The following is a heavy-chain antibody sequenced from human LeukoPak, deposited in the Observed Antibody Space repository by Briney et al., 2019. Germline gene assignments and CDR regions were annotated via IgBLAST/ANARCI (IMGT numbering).Heavy chain of an antibody. CDR2: IHPSGGGT. D-gene: IGHD5-18*01. CDR3: ARMAMDPAMVTNFFDL. J-gene: IGHJ4*02. Sequence: ASVKVSCKASGYTFTDYYMYWVRQAPGQGPECMGVIHPSGGGTTYAQKFQGRVTLTKDTATSTVYIELSSLRSDDTAVYYCARMAMDPAMVTNFFDLWGQGTLLIVSA. V-gene: IGHV1-46*01. CDR1: GYTFTDYY.